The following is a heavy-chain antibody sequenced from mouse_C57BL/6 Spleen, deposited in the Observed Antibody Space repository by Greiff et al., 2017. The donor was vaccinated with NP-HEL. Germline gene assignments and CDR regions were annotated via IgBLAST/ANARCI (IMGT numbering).Heavy chain of an antibody. D-gene: IGHD1-1*01. J-gene: IGHJ3*01. CDR2: IDPETGGT. CDR3: TRRGSSLWFAY. Sequence: VQLQQSGAELVRPGASVTLSCKASGYTFTDYEMHWVKQTPVHGLEWIGAIDPETGGTAYNQKFKGKAILTADKSSSTAYMELRSLTSEDSAVYYCTRRGSSLWFAYWGQGTLVTVSA. CDR1: GYTFTDYE. V-gene: IGHV1-15*01.